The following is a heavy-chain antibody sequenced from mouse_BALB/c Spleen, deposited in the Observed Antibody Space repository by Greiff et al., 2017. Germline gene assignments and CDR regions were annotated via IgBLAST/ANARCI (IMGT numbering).Heavy chain of an antibody. Sequence: VKLLESGPGLVAPSQSLSITCTVSGFSLTSYGVHWVRQPPGKGLEWLGVIWAGGSTNYNSALMSRLSISKDNSKSQVFLKMNSLQTDDTAMYYCARGTRSLITTVVDYFDYWGQGTTLTVSS. V-gene: IGHV2-9*02. CDR2: IWAGGST. D-gene: IGHD1-1*01. CDR1: GFSLTSYG. J-gene: IGHJ2*01. CDR3: ARGTRSLITTVVDYFDY.